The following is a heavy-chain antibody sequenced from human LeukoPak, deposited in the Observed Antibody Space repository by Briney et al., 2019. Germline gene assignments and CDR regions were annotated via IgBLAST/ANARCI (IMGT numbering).Heavy chain of an antibody. CDR2: ISYDGSNK. CDR1: GITFSNYW. J-gene: IGHJ6*02. Sequence: GGSLRLSCVVSGITFSNYWMSWVRQAPGKGLEWVAVISYDGSNKYYADSVKGRFTISRDNSKNTLYLQMNSLRAEDTAVYYCARDGESGMDVWGQGTTVTVSS. CDR3: ARDGESGMDV. V-gene: IGHV3-30*03.